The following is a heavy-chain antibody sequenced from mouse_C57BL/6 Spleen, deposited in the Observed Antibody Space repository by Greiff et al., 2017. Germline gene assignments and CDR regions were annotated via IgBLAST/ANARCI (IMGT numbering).Heavy chain of an antibody. D-gene: IGHD1-1*01. CDR1: GFTFSSYT. V-gene: IGHV5-9*01. J-gene: IGHJ1*03. CDR2: ISGGGGNT. CDR3: ARHGDYYGSSYGYFDV. Sequence: EVQLVESGGGLVKPGGSLKLSCAASGFTFSSYTMSWVRQTPEKRLEWVATISGGGGNTYYPDSVKGRFTISRDNAKNTLYLQMSSLSSEDTALYYCARHGDYYGSSYGYFDVWGTGTTGTVSS.